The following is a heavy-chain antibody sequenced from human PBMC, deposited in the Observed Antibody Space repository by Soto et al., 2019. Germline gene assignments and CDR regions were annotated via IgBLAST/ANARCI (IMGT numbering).Heavy chain of an antibody. CDR1: GFTFSNYA. J-gene: IGHJ6*02. CDR3: AKDSSGWGPYGMDV. D-gene: IGHD6-19*01. Sequence: GGSLRLSCAASGFTFSNYAMTWVRQAPGKGLEWVSGISGGGNSTYYADSVKGRFTISRDNSKNTLYLQMNSLRAEDTAVYYCAKDSSGWGPYGMDVWGQGTTVTVSS. V-gene: IGHV3-23*01. CDR2: ISGGGNST.